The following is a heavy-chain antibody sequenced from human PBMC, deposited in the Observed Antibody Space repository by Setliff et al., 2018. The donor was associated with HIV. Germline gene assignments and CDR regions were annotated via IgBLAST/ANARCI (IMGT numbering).Heavy chain of an antibody. CDR3: IRRRCAPGTEDLEAV. J-gene: IGHJ4*02. V-gene: IGHV5-51*01. CDR1: GYTFTNYW. Sequence: PGESLKISCRASGYTFTNYWIGWVRQMPGKGLEWIGVIYPGDSVTRYGPSFQGQVFISADRSITTAYLKWSSLKPSDTAMYYCIRRRCAPGTEDLEAVWGRGTLVTVSS. D-gene: IGHD1-26*01. CDR2: IYPGDSVT.